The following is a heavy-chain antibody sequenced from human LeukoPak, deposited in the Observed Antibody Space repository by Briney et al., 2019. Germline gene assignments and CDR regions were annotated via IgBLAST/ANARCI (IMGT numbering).Heavy chain of an antibody. CDR1: GFTFSSYG. CDR3: ARDQGAWGYGYNFDY. Sequence: PGGSLRLSCAASGFTFSSYGMHWVRQAPGKGLEWVAVISYDGSDKCYADSVRGRFTISRDNSKNTLHLQMISLRAEDTAVYYCARDQGAWGYGYNFDYWGQGTLVTVTS. D-gene: IGHD3-16*01. V-gene: IGHV3-30*03. CDR2: ISYDGSDK. J-gene: IGHJ4*02.